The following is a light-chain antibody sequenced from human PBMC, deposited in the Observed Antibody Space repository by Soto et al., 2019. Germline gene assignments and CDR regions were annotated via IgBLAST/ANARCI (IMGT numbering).Light chain of an antibody. CDR2: DAS. J-gene: IGKJ5*01. V-gene: IGKV3-11*01. Sequence: EVVLTQSPATLSLSPGERATLSCRASQSVSNYLAWYQQKPGQAPRLLIYDASNRATGIPARFSGSGSGTDFTLTIISLEPEDFAVYYCQQRSDWPLITFGQGTRLEIK. CDR3: QQRSDWPLIT. CDR1: QSVSNY.